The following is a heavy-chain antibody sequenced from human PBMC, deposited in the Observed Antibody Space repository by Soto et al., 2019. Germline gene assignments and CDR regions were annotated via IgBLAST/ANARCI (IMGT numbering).Heavy chain of an antibody. J-gene: IGHJ4*02. CDR2: LYNAGST. CDR1: GGSISRYY. CDR3: ARRYGYSFDY. V-gene: IGHV4-59*01. Sequence: SETLSLTCTVSGGSISRYYWSWIRQPPGKGLEWIGYLYNAGSTICNPSLKSRVTISVDMSQNQFSLNLNYVTAADTAVYYCARRYGYSFDYWGQGTLVTVSS. D-gene: IGHD1-1*01.